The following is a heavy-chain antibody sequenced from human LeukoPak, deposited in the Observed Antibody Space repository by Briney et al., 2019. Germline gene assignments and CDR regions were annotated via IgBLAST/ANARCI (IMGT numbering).Heavy chain of an antibody. J-gene: IGHJ4*02. Sequence: GGSLRLSCVASGLPIADFAMHWVRQAPGKGLEWVSLISGDGVSTFYADSVKGRFSISRDNSKNSLYLEMNSLRTEDAAMYYCAKESGKFDYWGQGTLVTVSS. CDR3: AKESGKFDY. CDR1: GLPIADFA. V-gene: IGHV3-43*02. CDR2: ISGDGVST.